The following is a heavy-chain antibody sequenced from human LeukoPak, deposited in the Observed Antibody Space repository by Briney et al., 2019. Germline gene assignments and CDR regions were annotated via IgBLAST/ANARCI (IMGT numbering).Heavy chain of an antibody. CDR2: IYYSGST. CDR3: ARERDYYDSSGYYYYFDY. CDR1: GGSISSYY. V-gene: IGHV4-59*01. J-gene: IGHJ4*02. D-gene: IGHD3-22*01. Sequence: PSETQSLTCTVSGGSISSYYWSWIRQPPGKGLEWIGYIYYSGSTNYNPSLKSRVTISVDTSKNQFSLKLSSVTAADTAVYYCARERDYYDSSGYYYYFDYWGQGTLVTVSS.